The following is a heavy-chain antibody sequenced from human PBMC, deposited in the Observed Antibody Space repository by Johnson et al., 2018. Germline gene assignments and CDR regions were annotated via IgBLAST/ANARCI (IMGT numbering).Heavy chain of an antibody. CDR1: GFTFDDYG. D-gene: IGHD5-12*01. J-gene: IGHJ6*03. CDR3: AREGVATIADSYYSYYMDV. V-gene: IGHV3-20*04. CDR2: LNWKGATT. Sequence: VQLVESGGTVVRPGGSLRLSCAASGFTFDDYGMNWVRQVPGKGLEWVSVLNWKGATTRYADSVTGRFTISRDNAKNALYLQMSSLRVEDTAFYYCAREGVATIADSYYSYYMDVWGTGTTVTVSS.